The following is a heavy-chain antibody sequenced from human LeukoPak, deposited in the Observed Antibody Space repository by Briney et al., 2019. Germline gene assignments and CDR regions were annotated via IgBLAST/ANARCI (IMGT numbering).Heavy chain of an antibody. CDR1: GFTFSSYA. Sequence: GGSLRLSCAASGFTFSSYAMSWVRQAPGKGLEWVSYISSSGSTIYYADSVKGRFTISRDNAKNSPYLQMNSLRAEDTAVYYCAREAAAGLDYWGQGTLVTVSS. J-gene: IGHJ4*02. CDR3: AREAAAGLDY. V-gene: IGHV3-48*04. D-gene: IGHD6-13*01. CDR2: ISSSGSTI.